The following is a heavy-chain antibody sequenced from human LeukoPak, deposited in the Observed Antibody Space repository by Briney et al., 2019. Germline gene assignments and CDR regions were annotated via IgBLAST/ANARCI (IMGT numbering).Heavy chain of an antibody. V-gene: IGHV4-59*08. J-gene: IGHJ4*02. CDR2: IYYSGST. D-gene: IGHD3-9*01. Sequence: SETLSLTCTVSGGSISSYYWSWIRRPPGKGLEWIGDIYYSGSTNHNPSLKSRVTISVDTSKNQFSLKLSSVTAADTAVYFCARYTSYDILTAYYYFDYWGQGTLVTVSS. CDR3: ARYTSYDILTAYYYFDY. CDR1: GGSISSYY.